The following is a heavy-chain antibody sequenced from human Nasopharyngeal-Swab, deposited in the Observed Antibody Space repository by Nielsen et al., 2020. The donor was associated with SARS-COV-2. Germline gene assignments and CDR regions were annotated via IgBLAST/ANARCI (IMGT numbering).Heavy chain of an antibody. D-gene: IGHD5-18*01. J-gene: IGHJ4*02. Sequence: SETLSLTCTVSGGSISSGSYYWSWIRQPAGKGLEWIGRIYTSGSTNYNPSLKSRVTIPVDTSKNQFSLKLSSVTAADTAVYYCARGGYSYGYYFDYWGQGTLVTVSS. CDR2: IYTSGST. CDR1: GGSISSGSYY. CDR3: ARGGYSYGYYFDY. V-gene: IGHV4-61*02.